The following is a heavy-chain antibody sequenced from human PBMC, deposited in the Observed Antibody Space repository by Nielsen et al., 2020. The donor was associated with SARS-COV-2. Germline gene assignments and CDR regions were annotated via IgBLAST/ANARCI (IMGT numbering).Heavy chain of an antibody. D-gene: IGHD3/OR15-3a*01. CDR3: ARESGLDTMDN. J-gene: IGHJ4*02. V-gene: IGHV4-34*01. CDR2: VNYRGGT. Sequence: SETLSLTCAVYGGSFGGYYWSWIRQPPGKGLEWIGEVNYRGGTNYNPSLKSRVTISMDASKNQFSLKMSSVTAADTAVYYCARESGLDTMDNWGQGVLVTVSS. CDR1: GGSFGGYY.